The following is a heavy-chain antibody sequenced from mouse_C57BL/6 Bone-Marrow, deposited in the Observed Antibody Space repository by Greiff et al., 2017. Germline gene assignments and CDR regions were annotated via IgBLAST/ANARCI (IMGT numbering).Heavy chain of an antibody. V-gene: IGHV1-81*01. CDR2: IYPRSGNT. CDR1: GYTFTSYG. CDR3: ARELRWSYFDY. Sequence: QVQLQQPGAELVKPGASVKLSCKASGYTFTSYGISWVKQRTRQGLEWIGEIYPRSGNTYYNEKFKGKATLTADKSSSTAYMELRSLTSEDSAVYFCARELRWSYFDYWGQGTTLTVSS. D-gene: IGHD2-3*01. J-gene: IGHJ2*01.